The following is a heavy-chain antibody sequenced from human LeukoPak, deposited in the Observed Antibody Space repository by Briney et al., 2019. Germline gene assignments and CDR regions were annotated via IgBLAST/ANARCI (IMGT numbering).Heavy chain of an antibody. CDR3: ASGMYYYDSSGYYYAY. J-gene: IGHJ4*02. D-gene: IGHD3-22*01. CDR1: GGSISSYY. Sequence: SETLSLTCTVSGGSISSYYWSWIRQPPGKGLEWIGYFYYSGNTNYNPSLKSRVTMSVDTSRNQFSLKLSSVTAADTAVYYCASGMYYYDSSGYYYAYWGQGTLVTVSS. V-gene: IGHV4-59*08. CDR2: FYYSGNT.